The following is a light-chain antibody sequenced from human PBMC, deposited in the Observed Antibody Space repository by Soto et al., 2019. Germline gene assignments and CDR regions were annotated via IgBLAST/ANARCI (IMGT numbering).Light chain of an antibody. CDR1: SSDVGSYNL. Sequence: QSALTQPASVSGSPGQSITISCTGTSSDVGSYNLVSWYQQHPGKAPKLMIYEGNKRPSGVSNRFCASKSGNTASLTISGLQAEDEADYYCCAYAGSNTLVFGGGTKLTVL. CDR2: EGN. J-gene: IGLJ2*01. CDR3: CAYAGSNTLV. V-gene: IGLV2-23*01.